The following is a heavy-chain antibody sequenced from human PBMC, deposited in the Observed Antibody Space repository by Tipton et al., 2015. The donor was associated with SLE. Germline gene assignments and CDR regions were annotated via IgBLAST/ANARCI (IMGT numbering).Heavy chain of an antibody. CDR1: GFTFSSYA. CDR3: ARREIQLLFDY. CDR2: IYSGGST. Sequence: SLRLSCAASGFTFSSYAMSWVRQAPGKGLEWVSVIYSGGSTYYADSVKGRFTISRDNSKNTLYLQMNSLRAEDTAVYYCARREIQLLFDYWGQETLVPVSS. D-gene: IGHD5-18*01. J-gene: IGHJ4*02. V-gene: IGHV3-66*02.